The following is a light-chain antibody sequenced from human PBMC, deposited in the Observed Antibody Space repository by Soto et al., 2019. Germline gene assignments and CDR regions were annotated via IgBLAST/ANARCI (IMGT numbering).Light chain of an antibody. CDR1: SSNIGKSY. J-gene: IGLJ3*02. V-gene: IGLV1-51*01. Sequence: QSVLTQPPSVSAAPGQKVTISCSGSSSNIGKSYVSWYQQLPGTAPKLLIYDNNKRPSGIPDRFSGSKSGTSATLAITGLQTGDEADYYCETWDTSLSAGEVFGGGTKLTVL. CDR2: DNN. CDR3: ETWDTSLSAGEV.